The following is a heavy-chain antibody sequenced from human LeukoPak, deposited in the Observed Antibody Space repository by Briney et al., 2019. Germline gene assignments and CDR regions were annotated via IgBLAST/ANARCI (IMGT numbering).Heavy chain of an antibody. Sequence: ASLKVSCKASVYTFTAYYMHWVRQAPGQGLEWMGGINPNSGGTNYAQKFQGRVTMTRDTSISTAYMELSRLRSDDTAVYYCARDYYDSSGFGAFDIWGQGTMVTVSS. D-gene: IGHD3-22*01. CDR3: ARDYYDSSGFGAFDI. J-gene: IGHJ3*02. CDR2: INPNSGGT. CDR1: VYTFTAYY. V-gene: IGHV1-2*02.